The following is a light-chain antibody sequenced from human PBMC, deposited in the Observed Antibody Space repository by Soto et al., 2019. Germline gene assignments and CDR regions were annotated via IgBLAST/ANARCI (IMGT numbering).Light chain of an antibody. CDR2: EGG. Sequence: QSALTQPASVSGSPGQSITISCTGSSSAVGSYNLVSWYQQYPGKAPKLMIYEGGKRPSGVSNRFSGSKSGNTASLTISGLQAEDEADYYCCSFALRSTVIFGGGTKLTVL. V-gene: IGLV2-23*01. CDR3: CSFALRSTVI. CDR1: SSAVGSYNL. J-gene: IGLJ2*01.